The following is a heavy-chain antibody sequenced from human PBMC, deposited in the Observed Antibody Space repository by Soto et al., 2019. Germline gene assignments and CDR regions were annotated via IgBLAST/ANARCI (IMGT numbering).Heavy chain of an antibody. D-gene: IGHD4-17*01. Sequence: ETLSLTCTVSGGSISSSSYYWGWIRQPLGKGLEWIGSIYYSGSTYYNPSLKSRVTISVDTSKNQFSLKLSSVTAADTAVYYCARDGWSAFDIWGQGTMVTVSS. CDR3: ARDGWSAFDI. CDR2: IYYSGST. CDR1: GGSISSSSYY. V-gene: IGHV4-39*01. J-gene: IGHJ3*02.